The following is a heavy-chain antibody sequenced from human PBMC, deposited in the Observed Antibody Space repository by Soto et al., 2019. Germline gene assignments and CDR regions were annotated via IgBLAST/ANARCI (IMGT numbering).Heavy chain of an antibody. CDR1: GGTFSSYA. CDR2: IIPIFGTA. CDR3: CYVEMATPFYYYGMDV. J-gene: IGHJ6*02. Sequence: SVKVSCKASGGTFSSYAISWVRQAPGQGLEWMGGIIPIFGTANYAQKFQGRVTITADKSTSTAYMELSSLRSEDTAVYYCCYVEMATPFYYYGMDVWGQGTTVTVSS. D-gene: IGHD5-12*01. V-gene: IGHV1-69*06.